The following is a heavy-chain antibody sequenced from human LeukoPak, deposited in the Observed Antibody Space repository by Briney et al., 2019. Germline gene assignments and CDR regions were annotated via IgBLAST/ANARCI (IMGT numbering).Heavy chain of an antibody. V-gene: IGHV3-15*01. J-gene: IGHJ4*02. CDR1: GFTFSHAW. D-gene: IGHD2-2*01. CDR3: TAPSCTSTACYATDF. CDR2: IKSRAVGGTA. Sequence: GGSQRLSCAASGFTFSHAWMSWVRQAPGKGLEWVARIKSRAVGGTADYAAPVKGRFTISRDDSKSTLYLQMNSLKTEDTALYYCTAPSCTSTACYATDFWGQGTLVTVSS.